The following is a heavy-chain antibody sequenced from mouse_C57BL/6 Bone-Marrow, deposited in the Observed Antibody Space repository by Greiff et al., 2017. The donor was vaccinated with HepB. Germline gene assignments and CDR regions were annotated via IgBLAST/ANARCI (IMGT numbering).Heavy chain of an antibody. J-gene: IGHJ1*03. Sequence: QVQLQQSGAELVRPGTSVKVSCKASGYAFTNYLIEWVKQRPGQGLEWIGVINPGSGGTNYNEKFKGKATLTADKSSSTAYMQLSSLTSEDSAVYFCARHYYGSSGYFDVWGTGTTVTVSS. CDR1: GYAFTNYL. D-gene: IGHD1-1*01. V-gene: IGHV1-54*01. CDR3: ARHYYGSSGYFDV. CDR2: INPGSGGT.